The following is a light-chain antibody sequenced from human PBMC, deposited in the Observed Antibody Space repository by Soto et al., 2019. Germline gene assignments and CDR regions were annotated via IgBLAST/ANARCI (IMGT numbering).Light chain of an antibody. CDR3: CSYTRRSTYV. J-gene: IGLJ1*01. Sequence: QSALTQPASVSGSPGQSITISCTGTSSDVGNYNLVSWYQQHPGKAPKLMIYEVNKRPSGVSNRFSGSKSGNTASLTISGLQAEDEADYFCCSYTRRSTYVFGTGTKVTVL. V-gene: IGLV2-23*02. CDR1: SSDVGNYNL. CDR2: EVN.